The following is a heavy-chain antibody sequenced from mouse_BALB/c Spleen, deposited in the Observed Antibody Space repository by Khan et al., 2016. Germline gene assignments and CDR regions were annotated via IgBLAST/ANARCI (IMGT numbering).Heavy chain of an antibody. CDR1: GYTFTDYS. D-gene: IGHD2-14*01. CDR3: AIWGYRYDVGAMDY. V-gene: IGHV9-2-1*01. CDR2: INTETGEP. J-gene: IGHJ4*01. Sequence: QIQLVQSGPELKKPGETVKISCKASGYTFTDYSMHWVKQAPGKGLKWMGWINTETGEPTYADDFKGRFAFSLETSASTAYLQINNLKNEDTATYFCAIWGYRYDVGAMDYWGQGTSVTVSS.